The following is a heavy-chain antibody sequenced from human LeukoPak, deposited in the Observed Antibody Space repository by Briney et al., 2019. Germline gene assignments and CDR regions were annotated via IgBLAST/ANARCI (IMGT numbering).Heavy chain of an antibody. V-gene: IGHV1-69*13. CDR3: AALVMDTAMGAWWFDP. CDR1: GGTFISYA. Sequence: ASVNVSCKASGGTFISYAISWVQQAPGQAQEWMGGIIPIFGTTHYAQKFQGRVTITADESTSTAYMELSSLRSEDTAVYYCAALVMDTAMGAWWFDPWGQGTLVTVSS. CDR2: IIPIFGTT. D-gene: IGHD5-18*01. J-gene: IGHJ5*02.